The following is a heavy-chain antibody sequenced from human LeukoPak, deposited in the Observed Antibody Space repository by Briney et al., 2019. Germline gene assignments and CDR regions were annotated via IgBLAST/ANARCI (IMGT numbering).Heavy chain of an antibody. CDR1: GFSFRDHY. V-gene: IGHV3-72*01. CDR3: GRVGDYFDNNCYSLDAVDA. D-gene: IGHD3-22*01. Sequence: PGGSLRLSCGASGFSFRDHYMDWVRQPPGKGLEWVGRIRTKPKSYTTDYAASVKGRFTISRDDSKNLLYLQMNSLKTEDTAVYYCGRVGDYFDNNCYSLDAVDAWGQGTMVTVSS. CDR2: IRTKPKSYTT. J-gene: IGHJ3*01.